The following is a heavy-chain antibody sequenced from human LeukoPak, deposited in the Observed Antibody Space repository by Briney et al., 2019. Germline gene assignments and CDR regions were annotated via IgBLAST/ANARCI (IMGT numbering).Heavy chain of an antibody. D-gene: IGHD4-11*01. CDR2: AHYSGST. J-gene: IGHJ3*02. CDR3: ACLLTYSDYLIGI. Sequence: PSETLSLTCTVSGGSISSSSYYWGWIRQPPGKGLEWIGRAHYSGSTYYNPSLKSRVTISVDTSKNQFSLKLSSVTAADTAVYYGACLLTYSDYLIGIWGQGTMVTVSS. V-gene: IGHV4-39*01. CDR1: GGSISSSSYY.